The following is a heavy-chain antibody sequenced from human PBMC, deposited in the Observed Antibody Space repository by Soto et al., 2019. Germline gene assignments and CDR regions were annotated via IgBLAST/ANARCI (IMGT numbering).Heavy chain of an antibody. J-gene: IGHJ6*02. CDR3: AGYYYDSSGYDGMDV. Sequence: EVQLVESGGGLVQPGGSLRLSCAAFGFKTSSSSMNWVRQAPGRGLEWVAYISDSGSNKLYPDSVKGRFTVSRDNAKNSLSLQMGGLRDEDMAVYYCAGYYYDSSGYDGMDVWGQGTTVTVSS. D-gene: IGHD3-22*01. V-gene: IGHV3-48*02. CDR1: GFKTSSSS. CDR2: ISDSGSNK.